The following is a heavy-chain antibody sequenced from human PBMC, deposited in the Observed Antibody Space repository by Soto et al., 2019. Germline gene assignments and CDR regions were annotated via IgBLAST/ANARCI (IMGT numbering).Heavy chain of an antibody. Sequence: QVQLVQSGAEVKKPGASVKVSCKASGYTFTSYGISWVRQAPGQGLEWMGWISAYNGNTNYAQKLQGRVTMTTDTPTSTAYMELRSLRSDDTAVYYCARLYNWNYVFYYYGMDVWGQGTTVTVSS. CDR1: GYTFTSYG. CDR3: ARLYNWNYVFYYYGMDV. CDR2: ISAYNGNT. J-gene: IGHJ6*02. D-gene: IGHD1-7*01. V-gene: IGHV1-18*01.